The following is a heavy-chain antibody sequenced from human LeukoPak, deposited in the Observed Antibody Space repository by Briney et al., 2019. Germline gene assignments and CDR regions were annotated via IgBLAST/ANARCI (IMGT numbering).Heavy chain of an antibody. CDR2: INHSGST. CDR3: ARARYCSGGSCYSYYYYYYYMDV. Sequence: SETLSLTCAVYGGSFSGYYWSWIRQPPGKGLEWIGEINHSGSTNYNPSLKSRATISVDTSKNQFSLKLSSVTAADTAVYYCARARYCSGGSCYSYYYYYYYMDVWGKGTTVTVSS. J-gene: IGHJ6*03. CDR1: GGSFSGYY. V-gene: IGHV4-34*01. D-gene: IGHD2-15*01.